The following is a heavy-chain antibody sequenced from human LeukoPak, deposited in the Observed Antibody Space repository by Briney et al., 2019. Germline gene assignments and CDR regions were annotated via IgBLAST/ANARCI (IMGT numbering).Heavy chain of an antibody. CDR2: ISGYNGNT. CDR1: GYTFTSYG. V-gene: IGHV1-18*01. J-gene: IGHJ6*03. D-gene: IGHD3-10*01. Sequence: ASVKVSCEASGYTFTSYGISWVRQAPGQGLEWMGWISGYNGNTDYAQMFQGRVTVTTDTSTSTAYMELRGLRSDDTAVYYCARDLGYFGSGTYARDYYHYMAVWGKGTTVTVSS. CDR3: ARDLGYFGSGTYARDYYHYMAV.